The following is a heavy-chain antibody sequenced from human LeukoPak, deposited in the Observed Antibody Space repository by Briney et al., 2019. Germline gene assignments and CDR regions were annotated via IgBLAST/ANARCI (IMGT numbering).Heavy chain of an antibody. CDR1: GYTFTSYS. CDR2: ISAYNGNT. CDR3: AREARITMVRGVHVNFDY. Sequence: ASVKVSCKASGYTFTSYSISWVRQAPGQGLEWMGWISAYNGNTNYAQKLQGRVTMTTDTSTSTAYMELRSLRSDDTAVYYCAREARITMVRGVHVNFDYWGQGTLVTVSS. D-gene: IGHD3-10*01. V-gene: IGHV1-18*04. J-gene: IGHJ4*02.